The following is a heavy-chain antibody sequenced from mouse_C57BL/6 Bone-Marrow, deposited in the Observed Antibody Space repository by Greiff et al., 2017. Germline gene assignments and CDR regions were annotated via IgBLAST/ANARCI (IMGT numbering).Heavy chain of an antibody. CDR3: ARGYYNYEGAWFAY. J-gene: IGHJ3*01. D-gene: IGHD2-12*01. CDR1: GFTFSDYG. V-gene: IGHV5-17*01. CDR2: IRRGSSTI. Sequence: EVKLLESGGGLVKPGGSLKLSCAASGFTFSDYGMHWVRQAPEKGLEWVAYIRRGSSTIYYAVTGKGRFTISRDNAKNTLFLQMTSLRSEDTAMYYCARGYYNYEGAWFAYWGQGTLVTVSA.